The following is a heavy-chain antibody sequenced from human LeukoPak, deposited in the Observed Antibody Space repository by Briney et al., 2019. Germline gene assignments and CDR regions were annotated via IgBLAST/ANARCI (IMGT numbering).Heavy chain of an antibody. Sequence: GGSLRLSCVVSGFTFSTFTMNWVRQAPGKGLEWVSCISSSSSYIYYADSVKGRFTISRDNSQNTVSLQVNNLRTEDTALYYCAKTSLSDPSGHYYYMDVWGKGTTVTVSS. CDR3: AKTSLSDPSGHYYYMDV. CDR1: GFTFSTFT. J-gene: IGHJ6*03. D-gene: IGHD3-3*01. CDR2: ISSSSSYI. V-gene: IGHV3-21*01.